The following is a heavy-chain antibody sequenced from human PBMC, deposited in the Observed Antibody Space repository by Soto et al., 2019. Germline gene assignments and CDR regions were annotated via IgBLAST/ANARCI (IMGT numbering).Heavy chain of an antibody. CDR1: GFTFSSYA. CDR3: AKCFPQREPAPPNIDY. CDR2: ISGSGGST. V-gene: IGHV3-23*01. D-gene: IGHD2-2*01. Sequence: GGSLRLSCAASGFTFSSYAMSWVRQAPGKGLEWVSAISGSGGSTYYADSVKGRFIISRDNSKNTLYLQMNSLRAEDTAVYYCAKCFPQREPAPPNIDYWGQGTLVTVSS. J-gene: IGHJ4*02.